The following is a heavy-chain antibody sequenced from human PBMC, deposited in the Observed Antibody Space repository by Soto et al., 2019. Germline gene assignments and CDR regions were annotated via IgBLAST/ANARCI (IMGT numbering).Heavy chain of an antibody. CDR2: ITYNSDTT. D-gene: IGHD6-19*01. J-gene: IGHJ4*02. CDR1: GFSFCTLA. CDR3: AKDATRTSGWYYFDY. V-gene: IGHV3-23*01. Sequence: GGSLRLSCAASGFSFCTLAMGWVRQAPGKGLEWVSGITYNSDTTHYTDSVKGRFTISRDNSKSMLYLQMNGLRAEDTAVYYCAKDATRTSGWYYFDYWGQGALVTVSS.